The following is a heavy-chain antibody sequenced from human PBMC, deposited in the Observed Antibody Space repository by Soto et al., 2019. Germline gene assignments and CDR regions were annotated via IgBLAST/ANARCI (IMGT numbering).Heavy chain of an antibody. CDR1: GGSISSYY. J-gene: IGHJ4*02. CDR3: ARFYDFWSGYYVDYFDY. D-gene: IGHD3-3*01. CDR2: IYYSGST. Sequence: SETLSLTCTVSGGSISSYYWGWIRQPPGKGLEWIGSIYYSGSTYYNPSLKSRVTISVDTSKNQFSLKLSSVTAADTAVYYCARFYDFWSGYYVDYFDYWGQGTLVTVSS. V-gene: IGHV4-39*01.